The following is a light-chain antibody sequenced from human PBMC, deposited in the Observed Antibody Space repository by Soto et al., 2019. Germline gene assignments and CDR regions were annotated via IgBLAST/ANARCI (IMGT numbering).Light chain of an antibody. J-gene: IGLJ1*01. CDR1: SRDVGGYSC. CDR3: SSYTSSSTPSYV. V-gene: IGLV2-14*01. CDR2: DFS. Sequence: QSALTQPASVSGSPGQSITISCTGTSRDVGGYSCVSWYQQHPGKAPKLMIYDFSNRPSGGSNRFSGSKSGNTASLTISGLLAEDEADYYCSSYTSSSTPSYVFGTGTKLTVL.